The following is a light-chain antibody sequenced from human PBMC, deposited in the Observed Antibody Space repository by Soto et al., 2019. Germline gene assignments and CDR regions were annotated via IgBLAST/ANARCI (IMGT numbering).Light chain of an antibody. CDR3: QQYDSSPLT. CDR2: GAS. CDR1: QSVTSSY. V-gene: IGKV3-20*01. J-gene: IGKJ4*01. Sequence: EIVLTQSPGTLSLSPGERATLSCRASQSVTSSYLAWYQQKPGQAPRLLIYGASSRATGIPERFSGSGSGTDFTLTISRLEPEDFAVYYCQQYDSSPLTFGGGTQVEIK.